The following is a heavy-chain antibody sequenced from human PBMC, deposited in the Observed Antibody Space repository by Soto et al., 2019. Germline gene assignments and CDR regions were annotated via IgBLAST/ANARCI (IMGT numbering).Heavy chain of an antibody. CDR3: ARGRAPYYYDSSGY. D-gene: IGHD3-22*01. J-gene: IGHJ4*02. Sequence: GASVKVSCKASGYTFTSYDINWVRQATGQGLEWMGWMNPNSGNTGYAQKFQGRVTMTRNTSISTAYMELSSLRSEDTAVYYCARGRAPYYYDSSGYWGQGTLVTVSS. CDR2: MNPNSGNT. CDR1: GYTFTSYD. V-gene: IGHV1-8*01.